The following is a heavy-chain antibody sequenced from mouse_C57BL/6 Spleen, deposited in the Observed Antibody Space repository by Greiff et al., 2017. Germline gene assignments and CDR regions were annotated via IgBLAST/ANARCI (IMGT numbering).Heavy chain of an antibody. D-gene: IGHD3-2*02. J-gene: IGHJ2*01. V-gene: IGHV1-15*01. Sequence: VQRVESGAELVRPGASVTLSCKASGYTFTDYEMHWVKQTPVHGLEWIGAIDPDNGGTAYNQKFKGKAILTADKSSSTAYMELRSLTSEDSAVYYCTRRAAQALFDYWGQGTTLTVSS. CDR3: TRRAAQALFDY. CDR1: GYTFTDYE. CDR2: IDPDNGGT.